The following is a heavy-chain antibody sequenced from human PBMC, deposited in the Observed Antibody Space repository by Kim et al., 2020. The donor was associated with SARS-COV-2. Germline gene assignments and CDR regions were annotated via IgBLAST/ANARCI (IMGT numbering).Heavy chain of an antibody. CDR1: GFTFSDSS. Sequence: GGSLRLSCAASGFTFSDSSMHWIRQAPGKGLEWVAAISPDGFHKHYADSVKGRFTISRDNSKNTLYLQMDSLRAEDTALYFCARSLLAPGIINRFPFDIWGQGTIVTVSS. J-gene: IGHJ3*02. CDR3: ARSLLAPGIINRFPFDI. D-gene: IGHD2-15*01. V-gene: IGHV3-30*03. CDR2: ISPDGFHK.